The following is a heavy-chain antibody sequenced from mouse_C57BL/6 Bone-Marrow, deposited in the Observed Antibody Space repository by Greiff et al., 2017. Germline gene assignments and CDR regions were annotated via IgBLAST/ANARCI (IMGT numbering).Heavy chain of an antibody. CDR2: IDTSDSYT. J-gene: IGHJ3*01. Sequence: QVQLQQPGAELVKPGASVKLSCKVSGYTFTSYWMQWVKQRPGQGLEWSGEIDTSDSYTNYNQKFKGKATLTVDTSSSTAYMQLSSVTSEDAAVYYCAREGLSGFAYWGQVTLVTVSA. CDR1: GYTFTSYW. D-gene: IGHD2-4*01. CDR3: AREGLSGFAY. V-gene: IGHV1-50*01.